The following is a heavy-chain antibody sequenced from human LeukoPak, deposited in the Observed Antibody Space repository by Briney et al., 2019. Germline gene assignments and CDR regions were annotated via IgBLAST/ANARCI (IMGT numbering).Heavy chain of an antibody. CDR2: MYYSGVT. D-gene: IGHD2-21*02. Sequence: PSETLSLTCTVSGDSLTSNNYFWGWIRQSPGKGLEWLGSMYYSGVTYYSPSFKSRVTMSLDTSNNQFSLRLNSVTAADTAVYYCARRSFCAGDCLCLDYWGQGILVTVSS. CDR3: ARRSFCAGDCLCLDY. J-gene: IGHJ4*02. V-gene: IGHV4-39*01. CDR1: GDSLTSNNYF.